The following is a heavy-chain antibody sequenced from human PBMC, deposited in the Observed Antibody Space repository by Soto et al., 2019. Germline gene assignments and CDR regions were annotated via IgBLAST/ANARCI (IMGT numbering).Heavy chain of an antibody. CDR3: ARVGGLAARTFDY. J-gene: IGHJ4*02. CDR1: GGSISDFY. Sequence: SETLSLTCTVSGGSISDFYWSWIRRPPGKGLEWIGYIYYSGSTNYNPSLKSRVTISVDTSKNQFSLNLRSMSPADTAVYYCARVGGLAARTFDYWGPGTLVTVSS. CDR2: IYYSGST. V-gene: IGHV4-59*01. D-gene: IGHD6-6*01.